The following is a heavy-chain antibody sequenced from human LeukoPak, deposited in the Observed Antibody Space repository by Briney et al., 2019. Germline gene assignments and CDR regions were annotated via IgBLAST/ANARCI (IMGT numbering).Heavy chain of an antibody. V-gene: IGHV4-61*02. Sequence: SQTLSLTCTVSGGSISSGSYYWSWIRQPAGKGLEWIGRIYISGSTNYNPSLKSRVTISVDTSKNQFSLKLSSVTAADTAVYYCARLIAVAGTGNDYYYYYGMDVWGQGTTVTVSS. CDR1: GGSISSGSYY. CDR3: ARLIAVAGTGNDYYYYYGMDV. J-gene: IGHJ6*02. CDR2: IYISGST. D-gene: IGHD6-19*01.